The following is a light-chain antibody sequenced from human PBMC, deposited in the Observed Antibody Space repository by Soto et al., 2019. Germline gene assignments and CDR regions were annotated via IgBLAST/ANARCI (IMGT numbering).Light chain of an antibody. CDR1: RSVLNSSNNKNY. J-gene: IGKJ5*01. CDR3: QHYFSTPIT. CDR2: WAS. V-gene: IGKV4-1*01. Sequence: DIVMTQSPDSLAVSLGERATINCKSSRSVLNSSNNKNYLAWYQQKPGQPPKLLIYWASTRESGVPDRFSGSGYGTDFTLTISSLLAEDVAVYYCQHYFSTPITFGQGTRLEIK.